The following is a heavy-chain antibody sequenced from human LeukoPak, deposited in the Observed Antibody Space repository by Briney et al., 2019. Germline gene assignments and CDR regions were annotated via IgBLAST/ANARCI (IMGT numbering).Heavy chain of an antibody. D-gene: IGHD6-6*01. V-gene: IGHV4-39*01. CDR1: GGSISNTSYY. CDR2: IYYSGST. Sequence: SETLSLTCTVSGGSISNTSYYWGWIRQPRGKGLEWIGSIYYSGSTYYDPSLKSRVTISVDPSKNQFSLKLSSVTAADTAVYYCARHGLGSSANLYYYYYYMDVWGKGTTVTVSS. CDR3: ARHGLGSSANLYYYYYYMDV. J-gene: IGHJ6*03.